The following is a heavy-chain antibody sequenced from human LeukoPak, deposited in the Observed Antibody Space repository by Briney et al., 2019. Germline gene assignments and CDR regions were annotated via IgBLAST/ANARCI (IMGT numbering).Heavy chain of an antibody. CDR2: IGSDNRP. J-gene: IGHJ6*02. D-gene: IGHD3-10*02. V-gene: IGHV3-23*01. CDR1: GFTFSAYA. CDR3: ARDLQYYVAMDV. Sequence: PGGSLRLSCEASGFTFSAYAMTWVRQAPGQGLEWVSYIGSDNRPHYSESVKGRFAISRDNSKSMLFLQLNSLRAEDTALYYCARDLQYYVAMDVWGQGTTVTVSS.